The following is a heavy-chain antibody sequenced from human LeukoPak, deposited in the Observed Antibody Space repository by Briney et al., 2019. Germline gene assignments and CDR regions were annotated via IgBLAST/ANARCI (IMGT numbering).Heavy chain of an antibody. Sequence: GESLKISCKVSGYTFTTYWIGWVRQMPGKGLEWMGIIYPGDSDTRYSPSFQGQVTISADKSISTAYLQWGSLKASDTAMYYCARQSVAGYFFDYWGQGTLVTVSS. V-gene: IGHV5-51*01. D-gene: IGHD6-19*01. CDR3: ARQSVAGYFFDY. CDR1: GYTFTTYW. CDR2: IYPGDSDT. J-gene: IGHJ4*02.